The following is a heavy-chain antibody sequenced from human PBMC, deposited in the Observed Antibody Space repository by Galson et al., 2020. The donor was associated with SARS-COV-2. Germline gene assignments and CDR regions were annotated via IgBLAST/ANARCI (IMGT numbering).Heavy chain of an antibody. J-gene: IGHJ6*02. CDR3: ARHEGEGVYYYYYDMDV. CDR1: GFTFSRSS. V-gene: IGHV3-21*01. Sequence: LSLTCAASGFTFSRSSMNRVPQAPSKGLGGGSSLSTSSSNIYHTDTVQGRFTTARDNAKNSLYLQMNSLRAEDTAVYYCARHEGEGVYYYYYDMDVWGQGTTVTVSS. D-gene: IGHD1-26*01. CDR2: LSTSSSNI.